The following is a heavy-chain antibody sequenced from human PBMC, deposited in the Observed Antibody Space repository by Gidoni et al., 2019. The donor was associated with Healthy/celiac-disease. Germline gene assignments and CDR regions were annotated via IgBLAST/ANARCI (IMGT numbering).Heavy chain of an antibody. CDR1: GFTFDDYA. V-gene: IGHV3-9*01. J-gene: IGHJ4*02. Sequence: EVQLVESGGGLVQPGRSLRLSCAASGFTFDDYAMHWVRQAPGKGLEWVSGISWNSGSIGYADSVKGRFTISRDNAKNSLYLQMNSLRAEDTALYYCAKARLYESSGYYDYWGQGTLVTVSS. CDR2: ISWNSGSI. D-gene: IGHD3-22*01. CDR3: AKARLYESSGYYDY.